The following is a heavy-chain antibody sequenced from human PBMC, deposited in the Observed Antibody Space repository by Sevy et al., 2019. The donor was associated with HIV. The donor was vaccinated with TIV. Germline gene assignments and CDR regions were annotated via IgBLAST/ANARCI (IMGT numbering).Heavy chain of an antibody. Sequence: GGSLRLSCAASGFTFSSYEMNWVRQAPGEGPEWVSSITSSAANKYYSDSVKGRFTISRDNAKNSLFLQMNSLRAADTAVYYCVRDLPPSATTVAHFDYWGQGTLVTVSS. CDR2: ITSSAANK. CDR3: VRDLPPSATTVAHFDY. V-gene: IGHV3-48*03. D-gene: IGHD4-17*01. J-gene: IGHJ4*02. CDR1: GFTFSSYE.